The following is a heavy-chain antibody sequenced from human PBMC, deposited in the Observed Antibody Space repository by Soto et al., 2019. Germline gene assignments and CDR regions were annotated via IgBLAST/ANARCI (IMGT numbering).Heavy chain of an antibody. V-gene: IGHV4-39*01. CDR3: ARLNYDFWSGYYPYFDY. D-gene: IGHD3-3*01. CDR2: IYYSGST. CDR1: GGSISSSSYY. J-gene: IGHJ4*02. Sequence: SETLSLTCTVSGGSISSSSYYWGWIRQPPGKGLEWIGSIYYSGSTYYNPSLKSRVTISVDTSKNQFSLKLSSVTAADTAVYYCARLNYDFWSGYYPYFDYWGQGTLVTVSS.